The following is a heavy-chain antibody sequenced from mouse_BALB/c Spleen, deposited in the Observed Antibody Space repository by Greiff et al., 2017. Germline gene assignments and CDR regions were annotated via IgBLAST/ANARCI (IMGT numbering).Heavy chain of an antibody. CDR2: INPSNGGT. Sequence: QVQLQQSGAELVKPGASVKLSCKASGYTFTSYYMYWVKQRPGQGLEWIGEINPSNGGTNFNEKFKSKATLTVDKSSSTAYMQLSSLTSEDSAVYYCTRSDCSSYDYWGQGTTLTVSS. J-gene: IGHJ2*01. CDR3: TRSDCSSYDY. D-gene: IGHD1-1*01. CDR1: GYTFTSYY. V-gene: IGHV1S81*02.